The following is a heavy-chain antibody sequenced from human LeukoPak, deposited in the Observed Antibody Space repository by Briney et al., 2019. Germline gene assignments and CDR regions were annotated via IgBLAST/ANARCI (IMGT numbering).Heavy chain of an antibody. J-gene: IGHJ3*02. CDR2: TYYRSKWYN. V-gene: IGHV6-1*01. Sequence: SQTLSLTCAISGDSVSSNSAAWNWIRQSPSRGLEWLGRTYYRSKWYNDYAVSVKSRITINPDTSKNHFSLQLNSVTPEDTAAYYCTREGSGRAAGTPFDAFDIWGQGTMVTVSS. CDR3: TREGSGRAAGTPFDAFDI. CDR1: GDSVSSNSAA. D-gene: IGHD6-13*01.